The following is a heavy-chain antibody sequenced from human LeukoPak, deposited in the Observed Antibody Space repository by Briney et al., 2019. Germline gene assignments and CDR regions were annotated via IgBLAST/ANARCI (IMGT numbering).Heavy chain of an antibody. D-gene: IGHD1-14*01. V-gene: IGHV3-7*03. CDR2: INQDGSGE. J-gene: IGHJ4*02. CDR3: ARAGPEQLAPRPVDH. CDR1: GFTFSSYW. Sequence: PGGSLRLSCAASGFTFSSYWMSWVRQAPGKRLEWVANINQDGSGEYYVDSVKGRFTISRDNAKNSLYLQMNSLRAEDTAVYYCARAGPEQLAPRPVDHWGQGAMVTVSS.